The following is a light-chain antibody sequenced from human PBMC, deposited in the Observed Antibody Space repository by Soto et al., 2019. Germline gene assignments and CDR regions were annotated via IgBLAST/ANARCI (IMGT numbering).Light chain of an antibody. J-gene: IGKJ1*01. V-gene: IGKV1-5*03. CDR3: QQYNSYSRT. CDR1: QSISSW. Sequence: DIPMTPSPSTLAASVGGRVPNTWRASQSISSWLAWYQQKPGKAPKLLIYKASSLESGVPSRFSGSGSGTEFTLTISSLQPDDFATYYCQQYNSYSRTFGQGTKVDIK. CDR2: KAS.